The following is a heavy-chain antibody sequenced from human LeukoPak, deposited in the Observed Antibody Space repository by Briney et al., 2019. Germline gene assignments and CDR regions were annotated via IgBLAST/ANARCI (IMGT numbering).Heavy chain of an antibody. V-gene: IGHV3-30-3*01. J-gene: IGHJ3*02. CDR2: ISYDGSNK. CDR1: GFTFSSYA. Sequence: GRSLRLSCAASGFTFSSYAMHWVRQAPGKGLEWVAVISYDGSNKYYADSVKGRFTISRDNSKNTLYLQMNSLRAEDTAVYYCAREIVLMVYAKGHDAFDIWGQGTMVTVSS. D-gene: IGHD2-8*01. CDR3: AREIVLMVYAKGHDAFDI.